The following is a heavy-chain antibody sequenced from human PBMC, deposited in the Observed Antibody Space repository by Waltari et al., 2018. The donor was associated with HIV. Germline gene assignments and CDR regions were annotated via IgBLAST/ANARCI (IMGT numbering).Heavy chain of an antibody. D-gene: IGHD5-12*01. J-gene: IGHJ6*02. CDR3: ARSANSGYDWDYYGMDV. V-gene: IGHV4-59*01. Sequence: QVQLQESGPGLVKPSETLSLTCSVSGGSISSDYWSWIRQPPGKGLEWIGYIYYSGSTNYNPSLKSRVTISVDTSKNQFSLKLSSVTAADTAVYYCARSANSGYDWDYYGMDVWGQGTTVTVSS. CDR1: GGSISSDY. CDR2: IYYSGST.